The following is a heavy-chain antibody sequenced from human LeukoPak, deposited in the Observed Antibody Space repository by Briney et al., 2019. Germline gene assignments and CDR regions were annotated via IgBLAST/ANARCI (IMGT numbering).Heavy chain of an antibody. CDR3: ATNAF. CDR1: GFTVSNHY. D-gene: IGHD2-8*01. J-gene: IGHJ4*02. CDR2: IYSGGST. V-gene: IGHV3-53*01. Sequence: GGSLRRSCAASGFTVSNHYMNWVRQAPGKGLEWVSVIYSGGSTYYADSVKGRFTISRDNSKNTLYLQMNSLRAEDTAVYCCATNAFWGQGTLVTVSS.